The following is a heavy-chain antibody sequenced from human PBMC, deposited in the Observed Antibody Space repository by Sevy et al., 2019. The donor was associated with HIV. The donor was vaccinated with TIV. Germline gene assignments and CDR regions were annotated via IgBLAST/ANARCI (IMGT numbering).Heavy chain of an antibody. J-gene: IGHJ3*02. CDR2: ISFGSGYI. D-gene: IGHD2-2*01. CDR3: ARWVHCSRTSCYGGNAFDI. V-gene: IGHV3-21*01. Sequence: GGSLRLSCAASGFTFSSYTMTWVRQAPGKGLEWVSSISFGSGYIYYADSVKGRLTISRDNAKNCVYLQMNSPRPEDMDVYYCARWVHCSRTSCYGGNAFDIWGQGTMVTVSS. CDR1: GFTFSSYT.